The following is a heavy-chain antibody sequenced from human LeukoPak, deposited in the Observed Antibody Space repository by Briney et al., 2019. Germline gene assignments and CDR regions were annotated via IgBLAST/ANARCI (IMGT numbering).Heavy chain of an antibody. CDR3: AKDPSRGSRPNWFDP. CDR2: ISYDGSNK. Sequence: PGGSLRLSCAASGFTFSSYGMHWVRQAPGKGLEWVAVISYDGSNKYYADSVKGRFTISRDNSKNTLYLQMNSLRAEDTAVYYCAKDPSRGSRPNWFDPWGAGTPVTVSS. CDR1: GFTFSSYG. J-gene: IGHJ5*02. D-gene: IGHD1-26*01. V-gene: IGHV3-30*18.